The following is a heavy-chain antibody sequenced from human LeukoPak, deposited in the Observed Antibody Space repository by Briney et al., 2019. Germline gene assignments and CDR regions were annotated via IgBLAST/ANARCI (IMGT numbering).Heavy chain of an antibody. D-gene: IGHD3-22*01. CDR1: GASISSYY. Sequence: SETLSLTCTVSGASISSYYWSWIRQPPGKGLEWIGEINHSGSTNYNPSLKSRVTISVDTSKNQFSLKLSSVTAADTAVYYCATLGGHYYDSSGYYAEYWGQGTLVTVSS. CDR2: INHSGST. V-gene: IGHV4-34*01. J-gene: IGHJ4*02. CDR3: ATLGGHYYDSSGYYAEY.